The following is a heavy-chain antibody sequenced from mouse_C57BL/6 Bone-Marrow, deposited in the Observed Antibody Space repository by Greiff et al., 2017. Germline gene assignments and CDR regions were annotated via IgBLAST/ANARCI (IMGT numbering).Heavy chain of an antibody. V-gene: IGHV5-6*01. J-gene: IGHJ2*01. D-gene: IGHD1-1*01. CDR2: ISSGGSYT. Sequence: EVKLMESGGDLVKPGGSLKLSCAASGFTFSSYGMSWVRQTPDKRLEWVATISSGGSYTYYPDSVKGRFTISRDNAKNTLYLQLSSLNSEDTAMYYCARPGSSYYFDYGGQGTTLTVSS. CDR1: GFTFSSYG. CDR3: ARPGSSYYFDY.